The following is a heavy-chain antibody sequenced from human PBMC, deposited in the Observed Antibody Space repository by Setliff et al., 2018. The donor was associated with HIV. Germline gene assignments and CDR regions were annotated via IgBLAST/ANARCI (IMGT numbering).Heavy chain of an antibody. CDR2: IYYSGSAA. J-gene: IGHJ3*02. V-gene: IGHV4-30-4*08. CDR1: GGSISSTNYY. Sequence: SETLSLTCTVSGGSISSTNYYWSWIRQPPGKGLEWIGYIYYSGSAAYYNPSLQSRSTISLDTSKNQFSLRLTSVTATDTAIYYCAREVDMVTTSDAFDIWGQGTMVTVSS. CDR3: AREVDMVTTSDAFDI. D-gene: IGHD2-21*02.